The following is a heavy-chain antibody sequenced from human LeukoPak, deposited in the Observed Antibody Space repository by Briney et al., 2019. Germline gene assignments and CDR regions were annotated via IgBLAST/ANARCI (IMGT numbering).Heavy chain of an antibody. CDR3: AKKETTVVTGGFDY. CDR1: GFTFSSYG. J-gene: IGHJ4*02. CDR2: IRYDGSNK. V-gene: IGHV3-30*02. Sequence: PGGSLRLSCAASGFTFSSYGMHWVRQAPGEGLEWVAFIRYDGSNKYYADSVKGRFTISRDNSKNTLYLQMNSLRAEDTAVYYCAKKETTVVTGGFDYWGQGTLVTVSS. D-gene: IGHD4-23*01.